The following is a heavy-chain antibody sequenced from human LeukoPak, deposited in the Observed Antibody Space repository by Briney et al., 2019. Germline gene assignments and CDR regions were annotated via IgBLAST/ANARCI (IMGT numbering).Heavy chain of an antibody. CDR3: ASTGLRTGYYFDY. CDR1: GYTFTGYY. V-gene: IGHV1-2*02. Sequence: ASVKVSCKASGYTFTGYYMHWVRQAPGQGLEWMGWINPNSGGTNYAQKFQGRVTMTRDTSISTAYMELSRLRSDDTAVFYCASTGLRTGYYFDYWGQGTLVTVSS. CDR2: INPNSGGT. D-gene: IGHD3-10*02. J-gene: IGHJ4*02.